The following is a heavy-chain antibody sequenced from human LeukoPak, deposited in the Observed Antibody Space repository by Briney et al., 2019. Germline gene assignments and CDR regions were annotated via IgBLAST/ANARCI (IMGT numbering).Heavy chain of an antibody. Sequence: GGSLRLSCAASGFTFSRYWMSWVRQAPGKGLECVANMKQDGSEKYYVDSVKGRFTICRDNAKNSLYLQMNSLRAEDTAVYYCARDLLAVAATGIGFDYWGQGTLVTVSS. V-gene: IGHV3-7*01. D-gene: IGHD6-19*01. J-gene: IGHJ4*02. CDR3: ARDLLAVAATGIGFDY. CDR2: MKQDGSEK. CDR1: GFTFSRYW.